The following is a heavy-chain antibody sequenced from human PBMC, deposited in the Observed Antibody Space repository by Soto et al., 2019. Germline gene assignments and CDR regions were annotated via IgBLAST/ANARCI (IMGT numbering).Heavy chain of an antibody. V-gene: IGHV3-9*01. Sequence: EVQLVESGGGLVQPGRSLRLSCAASGFTFDDYAMHWVRQAPGKGLEWVSGISWNSGSIGYADSVKGRFTISRDNAKNSLYLQNNSLTAEDTALYYCAKAKLELRDYYYYMDVWGKGTTVTVSS. CDR1: GFTFDDYA. CDR2: ISWNSGSI. J-gene: IGHJ6*03. CDR3: AKAKLELRDYYYYMDV. D-gene: IGHD1-7*01.